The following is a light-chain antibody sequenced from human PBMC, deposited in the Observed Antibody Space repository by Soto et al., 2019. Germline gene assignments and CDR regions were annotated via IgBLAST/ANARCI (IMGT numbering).Light chain of an antibody. CDR2: DVS. V-gene: IGLV2-11*01. Sequence: QSVLTQPASLSGSPGQSVTISCTGTSSDVGGYNYVSWYQQHPGKAPKLMIYDVSKRPSGVPDRFSGSKSGNTASLTISGLQAEDEADYYCCSYAGSPYVFGTGTKVTVL. J-gene: IGLJ1*01. CDR1: SSDVGGYNY. CDR3: CSYAGSPYV.